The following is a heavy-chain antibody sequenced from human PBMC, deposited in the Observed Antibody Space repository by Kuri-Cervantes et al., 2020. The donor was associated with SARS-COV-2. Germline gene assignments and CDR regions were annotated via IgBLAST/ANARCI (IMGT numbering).Heavy chain of an antibody. CDR1: GYTFTSYY. D-gene: IGHD6-6*01. V-gene: IGHV1-46*01. J-gene: IGHJ3*02. CDR3: ASMGDSSSYDI. Sequence: ASVKVSCKASGYTFTSYYMHWARQAPGQGLEWMGIINPSGGSTSYAQKFQGRVTMTRNTSISTAYMELSSLRSEDTAVYYCASMGDSSSYDIWGQGTMVTVSS. CDR2: INPSGGST.